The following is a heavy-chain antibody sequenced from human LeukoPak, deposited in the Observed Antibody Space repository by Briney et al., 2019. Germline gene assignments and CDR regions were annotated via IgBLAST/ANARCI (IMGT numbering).Heavy chain of an antibody. D-gene: IGHD6-6*01. CDR3: ARGPNSNWSGLDF. CDR2: ISPTGSTT. V-gene: IGHV3-74*01. Sequence: GGSLRLSCTASGFSFSGHWMHWARQLPGKGLDWVSRISPTGSTTSYADSVKGRFTVSRDNAKNTLYLQVNNLRAEDTAVYYCARGPNSNWSGLDFWGQGTLLTVSS. J-gene: IGHJ4*02. CDR1: GFSFSGHW.